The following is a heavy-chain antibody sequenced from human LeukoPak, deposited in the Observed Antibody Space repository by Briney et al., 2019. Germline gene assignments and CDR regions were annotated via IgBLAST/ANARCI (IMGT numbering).Heavy chain of an antibody. D-gene: IGHD3-22*01. CDR1: GGTFSSYG. Sequence: ASVKVSCKASGGTFSSYGISWVRQAPGQGLEWMGWISAYNGNTNYAQKLQGRVTMTTDTSTSTAYMELRSLRSDDTAVYYCARDFVYDSSGYPLRPFDYWGQGTLVTVSS. CDR3: ARDFVYDSSGYPLRPFDY. CDR2: ISAYNGNT. J-gene: IGHJ4*02. V-gene: IGHV1-18*01.